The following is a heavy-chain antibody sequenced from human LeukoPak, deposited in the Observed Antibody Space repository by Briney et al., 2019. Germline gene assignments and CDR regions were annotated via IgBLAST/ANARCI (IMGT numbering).Heavy chain of an antibody. Sequence: SETLSLTCTVSGGSISSGDYYWSWIRQPPGKGLEWIGYIYYSGSTYYNPSLKSRVTISVDTSKDQFSLKLSSVTAADTAVYYCARDGCSSTSCFRNMDVWGKGTTVTVSS. CDR2: IYYSGST. CDR3: ARDGCSSTSCFRNMDV. D-gene: IGHD2-2*01. J-gene: IGHJ6*03. CDR1: GGSISSGDYY. V-gene: IGHV4-30-4*08.